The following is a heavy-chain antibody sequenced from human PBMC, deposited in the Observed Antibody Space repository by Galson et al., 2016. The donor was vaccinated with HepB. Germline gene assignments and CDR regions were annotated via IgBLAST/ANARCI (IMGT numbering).Heavy chain of an antibody. CDR3: AREFGSFPAYYGMDV. J-gene: IGHJ6*02. V-gene: IGHV1-8*01. Sequence: SVKVSCKASGYNLLSHDINRARQATGQGLEWMGWMNPNSGDTVYAPEYQGRVIMTRNTSISTAYMELSSLRSEDTAVYYCAREFGSFPAYYGMDVWGQGTTVTVSS. D-gene: IGHD2-15*01. CDR1: GYNLLSHD. CDR2: MNPNSGDT.